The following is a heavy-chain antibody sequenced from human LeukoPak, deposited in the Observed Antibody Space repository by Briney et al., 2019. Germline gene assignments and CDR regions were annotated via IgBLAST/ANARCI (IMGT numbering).Heavy chain of an antibody. J-gene: IGHJ5*02. CDR1: GYTFTSYG. Sequence: ASVKVSCKASGYTFTSYGSSSVRQAPGQGREGMGWISAYNGNTNYAQKLQGSVTKTPDTSTSTAYMELRSLRSDDTAVYYGARVRGVRRFDPWGQGTLVTVSS. D-gene: IGHD3-10*01. CDR3: ARVRGVRRFDP. CDR2: ISAYNGNT. V-gene: IGHV1-18*04.